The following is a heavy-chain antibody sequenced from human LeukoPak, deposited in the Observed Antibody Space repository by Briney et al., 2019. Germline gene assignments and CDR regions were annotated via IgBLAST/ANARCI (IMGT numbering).Heavy chain of an antibody. CDR3: ARDAYYYYMDV. J-gene: IGHJ6*03. V-gene: IGHV3-7*01. Sequence: PGGSLRLSCAASGFTFSSYWMSWVRQAPGRGLEWVANIKQDGSEKYYVDSVKGRFTISRDNAKNSLYLQMNSLRAEDTAVYYCARDAYYYYMDVWGKGTTVTVSS. CDR1: GFTFSSYW. CDR2: IKQDGSEK.